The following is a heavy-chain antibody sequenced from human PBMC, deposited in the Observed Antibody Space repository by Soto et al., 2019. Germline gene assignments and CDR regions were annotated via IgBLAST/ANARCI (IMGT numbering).Heavy chain of an antibody. D-gene: IGHD3-9*01. CDR1: GGSISVYY. CDR3: ARGVGSSPPRY. J-gene: IGHJ1*01. Sequence: PSENLSLTCTISGGSISVYYWSWLRQSPGQGLEWIGYIYDSGRPYYNPSLKTRVTISADTSKNQISLKLTSATAADTAVYFCARGVGSSPPRYWCRGNLVT. CDR2: IYDSGRP. V-gene: IGHV4-59*01.